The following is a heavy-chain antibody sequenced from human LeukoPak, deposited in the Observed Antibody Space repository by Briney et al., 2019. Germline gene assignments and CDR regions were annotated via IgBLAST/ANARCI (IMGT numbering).Heavy chain of an antibody. D-gene: IGHD1-7*01. CDR3: ARALGSGTHYYYYYMDV. Sequence: ASVKLSCKASGYTFPNYGVSWVRQAPGQGLEWMGWVSGYNGNTNFAKNVQGRVTMTTDTSTSTAYMELRSLRSDGTAVYYCARALGSGTHYYYYYMDVWGKGTTVTVSS. CDR2: VSGYNGNT. CDR1: GYTFPNYG. J-gene: IGHJ6*03. V-gene: IGHV1-18*01.